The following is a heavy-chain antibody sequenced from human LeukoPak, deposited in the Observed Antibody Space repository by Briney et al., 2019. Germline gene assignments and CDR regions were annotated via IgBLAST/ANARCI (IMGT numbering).Heavy chain of an antibody. V-gene: IGHV3-33*01. J-gene: IGHJ4*02. CDR3: ARCPSTENFDF. CDR2: IWYDGSNK. D-gene: IGHD2-2*01. CDR1: GFTFNSYG. Sequence: GGSLRLSCAASGFTFNSYGMHWVRQAPGKGLEWVAVIWYDGSNKYYADSVKGRFTISRDNSKNTLYLQINSLGAEDTAVYYCARCPSTENFDFWGQGTLVTVSS.